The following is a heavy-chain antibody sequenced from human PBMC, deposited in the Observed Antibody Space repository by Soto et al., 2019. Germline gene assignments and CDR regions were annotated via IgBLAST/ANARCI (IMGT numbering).Heavy chain of an antibody. CDR2: IYHSGST. Sequence: PSETLSLTCAVSGGSISSGGYSWSWIRQPPGKGLEWIGYIYHSGSTYYNPSLKSRVTISVDRSKNQFSLKLSSVTAADTAVYYFARDEPGYSGYDQDYYYGMDVWGQGTTVTVSS. CDR1: GGSISSGGYS. V-gene: IGHV4-30-2*01. CDR3: ARDEPGYSGYDQDYYYGMDV. D-gene: IGHD5-12*01. J-gene: IGHJ6*02.